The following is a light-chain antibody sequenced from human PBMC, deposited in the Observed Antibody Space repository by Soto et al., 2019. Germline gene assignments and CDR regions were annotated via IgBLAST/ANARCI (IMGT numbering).Light chain of an antibody. Sequence: EIVMTQSPATLSVSPGGRATLSCRASQSVSSSYLAWYQQKPGQAPRLLIYGASSRATGIPDRFSGSGSGTDFTLTISRLEPEDFAVYYCQQYGSSPPDTFGQGTRLE. CDR1: QSVSSSY. CDR3: QQYGSSPPDT. J-gene: IGKJ5*01. CDR2: GAS. V-gene: IGKV3-20*01.